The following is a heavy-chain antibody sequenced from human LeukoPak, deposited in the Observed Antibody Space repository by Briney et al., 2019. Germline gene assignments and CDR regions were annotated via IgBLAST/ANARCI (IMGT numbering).Heavy chain of an antibody. Sequence: ASVKVSCKASGYTFTNYGFSWVRQAPGQGLEWMGWISAYNGNTNYAQELQGRVTMTTDTSTSTAYMELRSLRSDDTAVYYCARDAPYCSSTSSYAGRYFDYWGQGTLVTVSS. V-gene: IGHV1-18*01. CDR2: ISAYNGNT. CDR3: ARDAPYCSSTSSYAGRYFDY. CDR1: GYTFTNYG. D-gene: IGHD2-2*01. J-gene: IGHJ4*02.